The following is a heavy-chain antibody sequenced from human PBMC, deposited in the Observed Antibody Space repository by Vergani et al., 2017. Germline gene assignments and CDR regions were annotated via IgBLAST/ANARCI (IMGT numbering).Heavy chain of an antibody. CDR1: GTSISGSSDY. D-gene: IGHD5-18*01. Sequence: QLQLQESGPGLLKPSETLSLTCSVSGTSISGSSDYWGWIRQPPGKGLEWIGSIFYTGTSYYNPSLESRATNSVDTSKNQFSLKLKSVTAADTAVYYCAGQFWGGGGYRFEHWGQGTLVTVSS. V-gene: IGHV4-39*01. J-gene: IGHJ4*02. CDR3: AGQFWGGGGYRFEH. CDR2: IFYTGTS.